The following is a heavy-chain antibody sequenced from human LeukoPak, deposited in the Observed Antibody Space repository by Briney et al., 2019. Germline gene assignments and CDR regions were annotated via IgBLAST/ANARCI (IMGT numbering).Heavy chain of an antibody. CDR2: TNPNSGNT. D-gene: IGHD3-3*01. CDR1: GYTFTSYD. Sequence: ASVKVSCKASGYTFTSYDINWVRQATGQGMEWMGWTNPNSGNTGNAQKFQGRVTMTRNTSISKAYMELSSLRSEDTAVYYGARSKPDLFWSGYYIDYWGQGTLVTASS. J-gene: IGHJ4*02. CDR3: ARSKPDLFWSGYYIDY. V-gene: IGHV1-8*01.